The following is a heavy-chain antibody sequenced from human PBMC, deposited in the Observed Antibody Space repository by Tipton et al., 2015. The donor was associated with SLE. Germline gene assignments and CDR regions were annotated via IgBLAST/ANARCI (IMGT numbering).Heavy chain of an antibody. Sequence: LRLSCTVPGGSISPYYWTWVRQPPGKGLEWIGFIYYSGSTNYNPSLKSRVTISLDTSKNQFSLNLSSVTAADTAVYYCARDRFDSSGYTLFDSWGQGTLVTVSS. D-gene: IGHD3-22*01. CDR1: GGSISPYY. CDR2: IYYSGST. J-gene: IGHJ4*02. CDR3: ARDRFDSSGYTLFDS. V-gene: IGHV4-59*12.